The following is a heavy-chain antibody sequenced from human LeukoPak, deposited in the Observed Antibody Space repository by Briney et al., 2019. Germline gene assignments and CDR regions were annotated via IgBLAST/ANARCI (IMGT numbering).Heavy chain of an antibody. Sequence: GGSLRLSWAAAGSTVNSFGMRSVSQAPSKWREWGAVISSDASNKYYADSVRGRFTISRDNYQDTLYLQMNSLTPEATAVYYCRAATRFLDYYYDYWGQGILVTVSS. D-gene: IGHD3-22*01. CDR2: ISSDASNK. J-gene: IGHJ4*02. V-gene: IGHV3-30*03. CDR1: GSTVNSFG. CDR3: RAATRFLDYYYDY.